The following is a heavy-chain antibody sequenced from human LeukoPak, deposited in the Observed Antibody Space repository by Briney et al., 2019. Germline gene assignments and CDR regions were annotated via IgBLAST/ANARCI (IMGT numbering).Heavy chain of an antibody. D-gene: IGHD2-2*01. CDR1: GGTFSSYA. V-gene: IGHV1-69*05. CDR2: IIPIFGTA. CDR3: ARDYAYCSSASCYSALDY. J-gene: IGHJ4*02. Sequence: SVKVSCKASGGTFSSYAISWVRQAPGQGLEWMGGIIPIFGTANYAQKFQGRVTITTDESTSTAYMELSSLRSEDTAVYYCARDYAYCSSASCYSALDYWGQGTLVTVSS.